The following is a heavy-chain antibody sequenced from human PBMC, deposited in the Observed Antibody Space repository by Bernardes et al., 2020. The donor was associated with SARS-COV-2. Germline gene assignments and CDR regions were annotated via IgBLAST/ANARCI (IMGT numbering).Heavy chain of an antibody. CDR1: GFTFGSAW. D-gene: IGHD2-8*01. J-gene: IGHJ5*02. CDR2: SNPDGSST. CDR3: ARDLGYCTNGVCSP. Sequence: GSLRLSCAASGFTFGSAWFHWVRQAPGKGLVWVSRSNPDGSSTNYADSVKGRFTISRDNAKNMLFLQMSGLRAEDTAMYYCARDLGYCTNGVCSPWGQGTLVTVSS. V-gene: IGHV3-74*01.